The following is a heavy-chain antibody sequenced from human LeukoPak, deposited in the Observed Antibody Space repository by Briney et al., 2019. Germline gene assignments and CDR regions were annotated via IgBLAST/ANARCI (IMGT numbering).Heavy chain of an antibody. V-gene: IGHV3-30*18. D-gene: IGHD2-15*01. CDR2: ISYDGSNK. J-gene: IGHJ4*02. CDR1: GCTFRNYG. Sequence: GRSLRLSCAASGCTFRNYGMHWVRQAPGKGLEWVAVISYDGSNKYYADSVKGRFTISRDNSKRTLFLQTDSLRGEDTAVYYCANGGYYSLDSWGQGTLVTVSS. CDR3: ANGGYYSLDS.